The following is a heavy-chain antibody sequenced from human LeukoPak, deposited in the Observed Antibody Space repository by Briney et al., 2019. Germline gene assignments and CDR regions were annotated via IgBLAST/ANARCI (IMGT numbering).Heavy chain of an antibody. CDR1: GGSISSYY. J-gene: IGHJ4*02. D-gene: IGHD3-9*01. CDR3: ARYVHYDILTGYMGGFDY. Sequence: SETLSLTCTVSGGSISSYYWSWIRQPPGKGLEWIGYIYYSGSTNYNPSLESRVTISVDTSKNQFSLKLSSVTAADTAVYYCARYVHYDILTGYMGGFDYWGQGTLVTVSS. V-gene: IGHV4-59*01. CDR2: IYYSGST.